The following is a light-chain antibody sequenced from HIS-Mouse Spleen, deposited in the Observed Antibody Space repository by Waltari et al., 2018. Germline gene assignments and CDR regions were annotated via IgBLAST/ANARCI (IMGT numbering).Light chain of an antibody. Sequence: SYVLTQPPSVSVAPGKTARITCGGNNIGSKSVHWYQQKPGQAPVLVVYEDSDRPSGIPERVSGSNCGSTATLTISRVEAGDEADYYCQVWDSSSDHVVFGGGTKLTVL. J-gene: IGLJ2*01. CDR3: QVWDSSSDHVV. V-gene: IGLV3-21*03. CDR2: EDS. CDR1: NIGSKS.